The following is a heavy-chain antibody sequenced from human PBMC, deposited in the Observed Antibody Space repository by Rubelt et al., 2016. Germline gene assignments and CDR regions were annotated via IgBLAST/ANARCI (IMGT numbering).Heavy chain of an antibody. CDR3: ARDSTYGMDV. Sequence: VQLVESGGGLVKPGGSLRLSCAASGFTFSNAWMSWVRQAPGKGLAWVAVIWYDGSDNYYAESVKGRFTISRDNAKNTLYLQMNSLRAEDTAVYYCARDSTYGMDVWGQGTTVTVSS. J-gene: IGHJ6*02. CDR1: GFTFSNAW. V-gene: IGHV3-33*08. CDR2: IWYDGSDN.